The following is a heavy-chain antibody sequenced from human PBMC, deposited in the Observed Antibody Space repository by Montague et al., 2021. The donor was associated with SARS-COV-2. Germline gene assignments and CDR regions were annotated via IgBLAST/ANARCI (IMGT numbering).Heavy chain of an antibody. CDR1: GGSLSGYH. Sequence: SETLSLTCAVYGGSLSGYHWNWIRQPPGKGLEWIGEINHGGSTNYNPSLKNRLTISADTSKNQFSLKLTSVAATDTAVYYCARLRNGVVPSPILGIGPYFTYYYMDVWGKGTTVTVS. CDR3: ARLRNGVVPSPILGIGPYFTYYYMDV. V-gene: IGHV4-34*01. D-gene: IGHD2-15*01. CDR2: INHGGST. J-gene: IGHJ6*03.